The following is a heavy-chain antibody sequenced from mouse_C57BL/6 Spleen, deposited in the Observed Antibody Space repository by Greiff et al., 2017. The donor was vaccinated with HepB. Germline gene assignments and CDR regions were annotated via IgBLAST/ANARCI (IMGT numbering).Heavy chain of an antibody. CDR3: ARGFTTVVATNFDY. CDR2: IDPSDSET. Sequence: VQLQQPGAELVRPGSSVKLSCKASGYTFTSYWMHWVKQRPIQGLEWIGNIDPSDSETHYNQKFKDKATLTVDKSSSTAYMQLSSLTSEDSAVYYCARGFTTVVATNFDYWGQGTTLTVAS. J-gene: IGHJ2*01. CDR1: GYTFTSYW. V-gene: IGHV1-52*01. D-gene: IGHD1-1*01.